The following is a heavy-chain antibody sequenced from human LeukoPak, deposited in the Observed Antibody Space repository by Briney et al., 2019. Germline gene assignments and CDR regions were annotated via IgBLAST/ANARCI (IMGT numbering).Heavy chain of an antibody. V-gene: IGHV1-2*02. CDR2: INPNSGGT. CDR3: TREGIAARPRGKNDY. CDR1: GYTFNGYY. D-gene: IGHD6-6*01. J-gene: IGHJ4*02. Sequence: ASVKLSCKGSGYTFNGYYIHWVRQAPGQGLEWMGWINPNSGGTDYAQNFRGRVTMTRDTSISTAYMELSSLRSDDTAIYYCTREGIAARPRGKNDYWGQGTLVTVSS.